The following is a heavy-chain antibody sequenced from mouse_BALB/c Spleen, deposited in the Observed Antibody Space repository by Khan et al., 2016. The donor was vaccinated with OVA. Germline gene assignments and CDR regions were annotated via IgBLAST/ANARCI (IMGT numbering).Heavy chain of an antibody. CDR3: ERRGRRWEIVN. D-gene: IGHD2-5*01. CDR1: GYTFINYW. V-gene: IGHV1-7*01. CDR2: INPSIGDT. Sequence: QVRLQQSGAELAKPGASVKMSCKASGYTFINYWILWVKQRPGQGLEWIGYINPSIGDTENNQNFTDKATLTADKSSRTSYMQLSSLTWEESAVYDCERRGRRWEIVNWGQGTTLTVSS. J-gene: IGHJ2*01.